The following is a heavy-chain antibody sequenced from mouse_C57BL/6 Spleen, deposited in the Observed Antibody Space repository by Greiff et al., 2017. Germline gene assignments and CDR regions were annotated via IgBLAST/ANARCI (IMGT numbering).Heavy chain of an antibody. CDR3: ARGVTTRAWFAY. J-gene: IGHJ3*01. CDR2: IDPSDSDT. D-gene: IGHD2-2*01. Sequence: QVQLQQPGAELVRPGSSVKLSCTASGYTFTSSWMHWVKQRPIQGLEWIGNIDPSDSDTPYNQTFKDKATLTVDKSSSTADMQLSSVKSEDSAVYYCARGVTTRAWFAYWGQGTMVTVSA. CDR1: GYTFTSSW. V-gene: IGHV1-52*01.